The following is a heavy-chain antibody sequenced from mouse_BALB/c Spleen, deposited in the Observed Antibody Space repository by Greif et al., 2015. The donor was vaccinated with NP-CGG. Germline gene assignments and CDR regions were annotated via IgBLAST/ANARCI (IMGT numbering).Heavy chain of an antibody. CDR2: IYPSDSYT. V-gene: IGHV1-69*02. CDR3: TTLYYGNYVYYAMDY. J-gene: IGHJ4*01. Sequence: VQLQQSGAELVRPGASVKLSCKASGYTSTSYWINWVKQRPGQGLEWIGNIYPSDSYTNYNQKFKDKATLTVDKSSSTAYVQLSSPTSEDSAVYYCTTLYYGNYVYYAMDYWGQGTSVTVSS. CDR1: GYTSTSYW. D-gene: IGHD2-1*01.